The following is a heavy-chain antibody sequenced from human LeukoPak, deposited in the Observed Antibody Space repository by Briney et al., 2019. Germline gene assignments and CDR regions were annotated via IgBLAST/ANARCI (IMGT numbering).Heavy chain of an antibody. Sequence: SVTLSLTCTISGGSIGSYFWNWIRQSPGKGLQWIGYINYSGSTNYNPSLESRVSISVDTSKNQVSLRLRSVTAADTAVYYCARSGWLQFDYFDYWGQGILVTVSS. CDR1: GGSIGSYF. V-gene: IGHV4-59*01. CDR3: ARSGWLQFDYFDY. CDR2: INYSGST. J-gene: IGHJ4*02. D-gene: IGHD5-24*01.